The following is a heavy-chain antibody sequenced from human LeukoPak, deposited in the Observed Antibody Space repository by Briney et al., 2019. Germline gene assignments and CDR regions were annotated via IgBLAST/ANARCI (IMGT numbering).Heavy chain of an antibody. D-gene: IGHD3-22*01. J-gene: IGHJ3*02. V-gene: IGHV1-69*05. CDR3: ARVTEQGWLLDAFDT. CDR1: GGTFSSYA. Sequence: SVKVSCKASGGTFSSYAISWVRQAPGQGLEWMGGIIPIFGTANYAQKFQGRVTITTDESTSTAYMELSSLRSEDTAVYYCARVTEQGWLLDAFDTWGQGTMVTVSS. CDR2: IIPIFGTA.